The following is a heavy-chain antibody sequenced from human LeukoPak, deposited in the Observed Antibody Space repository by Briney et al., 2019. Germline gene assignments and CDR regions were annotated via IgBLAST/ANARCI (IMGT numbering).Heavy chain of an antibody. V-gene: IGHV3-30-3*01. Sequence: GGSLRLSCAASGFTFSSYAMHWVRQAPGKGLEWVAVISYDGSNKYYADSVKGRFTISRDNSKNTLYLQMNSLRAEDTAVYYCASVIAAPALPWGQGTLVTVSS. CDR3: ASVIAAPALP. J-gene: IGHJ5*02. D-gene: IGHD6-25*01. CDR1: GFTFSSYA. CDR2: ISYDGSNK.